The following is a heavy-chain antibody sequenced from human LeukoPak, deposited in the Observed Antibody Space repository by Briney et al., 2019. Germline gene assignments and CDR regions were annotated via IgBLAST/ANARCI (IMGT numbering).Heavy chain of an antibody. CDR1: GGTSSSYA. D-gene: IGHD6-19*01. CDR3: ARGAVAEMYYFDY. V-gene: IGHV1-69*13. J-gene: IGHJ4*02. Sequence: SVKVSCKASGGTSSSYAISWVRQAPGQGLEWMGGIIPIFGTANYAQKFQGRVTITADESTSTAYMELSSLRSEDTAVYYCARGAVAEMYYFDYWGQGTLVTVSS. CDR2: IIPIFGTA.